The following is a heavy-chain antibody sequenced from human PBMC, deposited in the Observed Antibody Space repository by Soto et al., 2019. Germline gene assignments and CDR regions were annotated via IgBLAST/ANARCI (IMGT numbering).Heavy chain of an antibody. D-gene: IGHD3-3*01. Sequence: QVQLQESGPGLVKPSQTLSLTCTVSGGSISSGDYYWSWIRQPPGKGLEWIGYIYYSGSTYYNPSLKSRVTISVDTSKSQFSLKLSSVTAADTAVYYCARANYDFWSGYSYYFDYWGQGTLVTVSS. CDR1: GGSISSGDYY. J-gene: IGHJ4*02. CDR3: ARANYDFWSGYSYYFDY. CDR2: IYYSGST. V-gene: IGHV4-30-4*01.